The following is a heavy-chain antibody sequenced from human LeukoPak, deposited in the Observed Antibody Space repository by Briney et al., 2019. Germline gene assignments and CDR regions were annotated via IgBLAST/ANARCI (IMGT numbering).Heavy chain of an antibody. D-gene: IGHD5-18*01. V-gene: IGHV3-23*01. CDR3: AKERGLYVDTAASDY. CDR2: ISGSGGST. Sequence: GGSLRLSCAASGFTYSSYGMSWVRQAPGKGLEWVSAISGSGGSTYYADSVKGRFTISRDNSKNTLYLQMNSLRAEDTAVYYCAKERGLYVDTAASDYWGQGSLVTVSS. CDR1: GFTYSSYG. J-gene: IGHJ4*02.